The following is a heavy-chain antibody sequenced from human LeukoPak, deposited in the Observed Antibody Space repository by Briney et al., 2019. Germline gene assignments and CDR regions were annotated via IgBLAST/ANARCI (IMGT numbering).Heavy chain of an antibody. CDR1: GGTFSSYA. J-gene: IGHJ5*02. V-gene: IGHV1-69*13. Sequence: SVKLSCKASGGTFSSYAISWVRQAPGQGLEWMGGIIPIFGTSSYAQKFQGRVTITADDSTSTVYMELTSLRSEDTAVYYCARDQAARRNWNDGGDGFDPWGQGTLVTVSS. D-gene: IGHD1-1*01. CDR3: ARDQAARRNWNDGGDGFDP. CDR2: IIPIFGTS.